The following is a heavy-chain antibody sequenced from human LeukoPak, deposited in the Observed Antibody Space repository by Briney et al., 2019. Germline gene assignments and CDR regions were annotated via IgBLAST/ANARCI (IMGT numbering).Heavy chain of an antibody. Sequence: GGSLRLSCAASGFTIDDYTMHWVRQAPGKGLEWVSLISWDIGSTYYTDSVKGRFTISRDNSKNFLYLQMNSLRTEDTALYYCAKSASRLVSDYYYYMDVWGKGTTVTVSS. J-gene: IGHJ6*03. CDR3: AKSASRLVSDYYYYMDV. CDR2: ISWDIGST. D-gene: IGHD2/OR15-2a*01. V-gene: IGHV3-43*01. CDR1: GFTIDDYT.